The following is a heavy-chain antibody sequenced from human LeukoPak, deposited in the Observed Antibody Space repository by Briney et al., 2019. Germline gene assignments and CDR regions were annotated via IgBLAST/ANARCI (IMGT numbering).Heavy chain of an antibody. CDR2: IIHSGST. Sequence: SETLSLTCAVYGGSFSGYYWNWIRQPPGKGLEWIGEIIHSGSTNYNPSLKSRVTISVDTSKNQFSLKLSSVTAADTAVYYCARGPDYYDYVWGRNRNPFDYWGQGTLVTVSS. D-gene: IGHD3-16*01. J-gene: IGHJ4*02. V-gene: IGHV4-34*01. CDR1: GGSFSGYY. CDR3: ARGPDYYDYVWGRNRNPFDY.